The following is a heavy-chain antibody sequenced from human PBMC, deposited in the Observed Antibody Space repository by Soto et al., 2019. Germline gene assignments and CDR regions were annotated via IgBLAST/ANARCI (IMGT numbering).Heavy chain of an antibody. CDR2: IYYSGST. V-gene: IGHV4-30-4*01. J-gene: IGHJ5*02. D-gene: IGHD3-22*01. CDR1: GGSISSGDYY. Sequence: SETLSLTCTVSGGSISSGDYYWSWIRQPPGKGLEWIGYIYYSGSTYYNPSLKSRVTISVDTSKNQFSLKLSSVTAADTAVYYCARESITMIVPFDPWGQGTLVTVS. CDR3: ARESITMIVPFDP.